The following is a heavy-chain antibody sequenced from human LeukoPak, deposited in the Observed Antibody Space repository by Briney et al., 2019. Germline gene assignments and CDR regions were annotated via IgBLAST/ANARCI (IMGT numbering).Heavy chain of an antibody. CDR3: ARGRGYYYDSSGLNY. V-gene: IGHV4-34*01. D-gene: IGHD3-22*01. J-gene: IGHJ4*02. CDR1: GGSFSGYY. Sequence: SETQSLTCAVYGGSFSGYYWSWIRQPPGKGLEWIGEINHSGSTNYNPSLKSRVTISVDTSKNQFSLKLSSVTAADTAVYYCARGRGYYYDSSGLNYWGQGTLVTVSS. CDR2: INHSGST.